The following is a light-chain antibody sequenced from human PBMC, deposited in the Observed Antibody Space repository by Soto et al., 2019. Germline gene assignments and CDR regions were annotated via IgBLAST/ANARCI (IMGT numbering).Light chain of an antibody. V-gene: IGLV2-14*01. CDR2: DVS. J-gene: IGLJ1*01. CDR1: SSDVGGYNY. CDR3: SSYTSSSTLPNV. Sequence: QSALTQPASVSGSPGQSITISCTGTSSDVGGYNYVSWYQQHPGKAPKLMIYDVSNRPSGVSNRFSGSKSANTASLTISGLQADDEADYYCSSYTSSSTLPNVFGTGTKLTVL.